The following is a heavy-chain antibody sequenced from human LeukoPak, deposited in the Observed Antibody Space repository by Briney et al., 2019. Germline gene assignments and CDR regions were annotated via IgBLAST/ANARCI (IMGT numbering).Heavy chain of an antibody. D-gene: IGHD3-22*01. Sequence: SETLSLTCAVSGGSISSSNWWSWVRPPPGKGLEWIGEIYHSGSTNYNPSLKSRVTISVDKSKNQFSLKLSSVTAADTAVYYCARVTYYDSRGLDYWGQGTLVTVSS. CDR2: IYHSGST. J-gene: IGHJ4*02. CDR3: ARVTYYDSRGLDY. V-gene: IGHV4-4*02. CDR1: GGSISSSNW.